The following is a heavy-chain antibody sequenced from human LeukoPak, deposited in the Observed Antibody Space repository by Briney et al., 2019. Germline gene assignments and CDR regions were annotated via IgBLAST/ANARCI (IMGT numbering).Heavy chain of an antibody. CDR3: AREIVVPAASFDY. J-gene: IGHJ4*02. Sequence: GGSLRLSCAASGFTFSSYDIHWVRQAPGKGLEWVANIKQDGSEKYYVDSVKGRFTISRDNAKNSLYLQMNSLRAEDTAVYYCAREIVVPAASFDYWGQGTLVTVSS. V-gene: IGHV3-7*01. CDR1: GFTFSSYD. D-gene: IGHD2-2*01. CDR2: IKQDGSEK.